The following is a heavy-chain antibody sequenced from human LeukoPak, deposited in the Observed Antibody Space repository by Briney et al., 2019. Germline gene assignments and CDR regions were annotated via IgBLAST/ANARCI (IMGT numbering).Heavy chain of an antibody. V-gene: IGHV3-21*01. CDR2: ISSSSSYI. J-gene: IGHJ4*02. Sequence: GGSLRLSCAASGFTFSSYSMNWVRQAPGKGLEWVSSISSSSSYIYYADSVKGRFTISRDNAKNSLYLQMNSLRAEDTAVYYCAKDGYYDILTGYHDYWGQGTLVTVSS. CDR1: GFTFSSYS. D-gene: IGHD3-9*01. CDR3: AKDGYYDILTGYHDY.